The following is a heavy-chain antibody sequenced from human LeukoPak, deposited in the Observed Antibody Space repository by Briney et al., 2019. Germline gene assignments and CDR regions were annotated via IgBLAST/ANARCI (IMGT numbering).Heavy chain of an antibody. V-gene: IGHV7-4-1*02. CDR1: GYTFTSNA. CDR3: ARGGSGSGWAFDC. Sequence: EASVKVSCKASGYTFTSNAMNWVRQAPGQGLEWMGWIDTNDGDPTYAQGFTGRVVFSLDSSASTAYLQISGLETEDTGVYYCARGGSGSGWAFDCWGQGTLVTVSS. CDR2: IDTNDGDP. J-gene: IGHJ4*02. D-gene: IGHD6-19*01.